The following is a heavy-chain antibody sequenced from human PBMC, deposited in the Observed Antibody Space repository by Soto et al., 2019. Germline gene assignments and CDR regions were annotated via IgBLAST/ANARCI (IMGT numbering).Heavy chain of an antibody. J-gene: IGHJ6*02. CDR3: ARDPIWFGEFYYYYYGMDV. Sequence: SETLSLTCTVSGGSISSYYWSWIRQPAGKGLEWIGRIYTSGSTNYNPSLKSRVTMSVDTSKNQFSLKLSSVTAADTAVYYCARDPIWFGEFYYYYYGMDVWGQGTTVTVS. D-gene: IGHD3-10*01. CDR1: GGSISSYY. CDR2: IYTSGST. V-gene: IGHV4-4*07.